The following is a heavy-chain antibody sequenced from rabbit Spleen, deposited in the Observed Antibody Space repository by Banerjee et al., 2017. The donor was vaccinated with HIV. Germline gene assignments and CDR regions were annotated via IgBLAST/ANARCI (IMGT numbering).Heavy chain of an antibody. J-gene: IGHJ6*01. V-gene: IGHV1S45*01. CDR3: ARGSDLKIRLDL. CDR2: IYGGGSGST. CDR1: GFTISSSYY. Sequence: QEQLEESGGGLVKPEGSLTLTCTASGFTISSSYYMCWVRQAPGKGLEWIGCIYGGGSGSTYYATWAKGRFTISKTSSTTVTLELRSLTAADTATYFCARGSDLKIRLDLWGPGTLVTVS. D-gene: IGHD8-1*01.